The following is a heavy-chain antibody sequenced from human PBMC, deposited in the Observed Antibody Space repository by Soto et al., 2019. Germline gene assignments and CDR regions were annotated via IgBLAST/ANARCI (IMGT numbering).Heavy chain of an antibody. Sequence: SETLSLTCAVYGGSFSGYYWSWIRQPPGKGLEWIGEINHSGSTNYNPSLKSRVTISVDTSKNQFSLKLSSVTAADTAVYYCARRVRGIVVVPAYYYYGMDVWGQGTTVTVS. V-gene: IGHV4-34*01. J-gene: IGHJ6*02. CDR2: INHSGST. D-gene: IGHD2-2*01. CDR1: GGSFSGYY. CDR3: ARRVRGIVVVPAYYYYGMDV.